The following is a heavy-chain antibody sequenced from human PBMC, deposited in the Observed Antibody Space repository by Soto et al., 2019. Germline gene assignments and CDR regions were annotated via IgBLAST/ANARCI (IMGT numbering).Heavy chain of an antibody. CDR2: IIPIFGTA. CDR3: AGDSDYGDYEFGY. CDR1: GGTFSSYA. Sequence: QVQLVQSGAEVKKPGSSVKVSCKASGGTFSSYAISWVRQAPGQGLEWMGGIIPIFGTANYAQKFQGRVTIPADESTSTAYRELSSLRSEDTAVYYCAGDSDYGDYEFGYWGQGTLVTVSS. D-gene: IGHD4-17*01. V-gene: IGHV1-69*12. J-gene: IGHJ4*02.